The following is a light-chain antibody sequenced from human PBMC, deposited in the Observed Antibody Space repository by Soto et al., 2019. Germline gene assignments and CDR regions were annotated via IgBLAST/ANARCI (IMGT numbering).Light chain of an antibody. CDR3: QQHISWPLT. V-gene: IGKV3-20*01. CDR2: GTS. Sequence: EIVLTQSPGTLSLSPGDRATLSCSASQSINGNYLHWYQQKPGQAPRLLIFGTSSRATGIPDRFIGGGSGTDFTLTISNLEPEDFAVYYCQQHISWPLTFGGGTKVDIK. CDR1: QSINGNY. J-gene: IGKJ4*01.